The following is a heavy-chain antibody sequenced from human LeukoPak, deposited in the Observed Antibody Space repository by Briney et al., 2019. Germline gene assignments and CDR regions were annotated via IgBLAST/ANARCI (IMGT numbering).Heavy chain of an antibody. CDR3: ARGDYSGYDI. D-gene: IGHD5-12*01. J-gene: IGHJ4*02. Sequence: GRSLRLSCAASGFTFSSYAMHWVRQAPGKGLEWVAVISYDGSNKYYADSVKGRFTISRDNSKNTLYLQMNSLRAEDTAVYYYARGDYSGYDIWGQGTLVTVSS. CDR1: GFTFSSYA. V-gene: IGHV3-30*04. CDR2: ISYDGSNK.